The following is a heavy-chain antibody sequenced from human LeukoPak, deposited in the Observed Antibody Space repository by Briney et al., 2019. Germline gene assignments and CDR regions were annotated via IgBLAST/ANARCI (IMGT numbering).Heavy chain of an antibody. V-gene: IGHV4-30-2*01. CDR1: GGSISSGGYS. Sequence: PSQTLSLTCAVSGGSISSGGYSWSWIRQPPGKGLEWIGYIYHSGSTYYNPSLKSRVTISVDRSKNQFSLKLSSVTAADTAVYYCARETTSYGDYGGYYYYYMDVWGKGTTVTVSS. J-gene: IGHJ6*03. CDR2: IYHSGST. D-gene: IGHD4-17*01. CDR3: ARETTSYGDYGGYYYYYMDV.